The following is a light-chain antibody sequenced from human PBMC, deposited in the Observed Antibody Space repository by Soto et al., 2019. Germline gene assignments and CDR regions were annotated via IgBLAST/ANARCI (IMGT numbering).Light chain of an antibody. CDR3: QQYGRSPWT. CDR2: AAS. CDR1: QSVTSNY. J-gene: IGKJ1*01. Sequence: EIALTQSPGTLSLSPGERAILSCRASQSVTSNYLAWYRQKPGQAPRLLIYAASTRATGIPDRLSGSGSGTDFTLTISGLEPEDFAVYYCQQYGRSPWTFGQGTKVDIK. V-gene: IGKV3-20*01.